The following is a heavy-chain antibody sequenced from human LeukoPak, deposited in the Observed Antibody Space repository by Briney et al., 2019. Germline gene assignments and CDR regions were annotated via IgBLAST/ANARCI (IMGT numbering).Heavy chain of an antibody. J-gene: IGHJ4*02. CDR1: GGSISSGGYS. CDR3: ARAYGGNYFDY. CDR2: IYHSGST. Sequence: PSETLSLTCAVSGGSISSGGYSWSWIRQPPGKGLEWIGYIYHSGSTYYNPSLKSRVTISVDRSKNQFSLKLSSVTAADTAVYYCARAYGGNYFDYWAREPWSPSPQ. D-gene: IGHD4-23*01. V-gene: IGHV4-30-2*01.